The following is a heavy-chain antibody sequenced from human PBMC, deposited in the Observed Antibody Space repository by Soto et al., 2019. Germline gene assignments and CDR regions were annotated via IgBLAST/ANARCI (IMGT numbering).Heavy chain of an antibody. Sequence: LRLSCAASGFTFDDYAMHWVRQAPGKGLEWVSGISWNSGSIGYADSAKGRFTISRDNAKNSLYLQMNSLRAEDTALYYCAKDTPSRSYRNYGMDVWGQGTTVTVSS. D-gene: IGHD3-16*02. CDR2: ISWNSGSI. J-gene: IGHJ6*02. CDR1: GFTFDDYA. V-gene: IGHV3-9*01. CDR3: AKDTPSRSYRNYGMDV.